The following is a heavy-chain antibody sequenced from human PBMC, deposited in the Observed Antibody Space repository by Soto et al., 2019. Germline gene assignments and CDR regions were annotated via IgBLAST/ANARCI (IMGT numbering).Heavy chain of an antibody. CDR2: IYYSGST. V-gene: IGHV4-61*01. CDR1: GGSVSSGSYY. CDR3: ARDSLYGGPAVWYFDL. J-gene: IGHJ2*01. D-gene: IGHD4-17*01. Sequence: QVQLQESGPGLVKPSETLSLTCTVSGGSVSSGSYYWSWIRQPPGKGLEWIGYIYYSGSTNYNPSLKSRVTISVDTSKNQFSLKLSPVTAADTAVYYCARDSLYGGPAVWYFDLWGRGTLVTVSS.